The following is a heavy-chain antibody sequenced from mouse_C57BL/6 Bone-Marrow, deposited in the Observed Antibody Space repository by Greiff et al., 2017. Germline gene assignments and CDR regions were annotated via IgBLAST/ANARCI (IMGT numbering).Heavy chain of an antibody. CDR2: INPGRGST. CDR1: GYTFTSYW. Sequence: QVQLQQPGAELVKPGASVTMSRKASGYTFTSYWITWVKQRPGQGLEWIGDINPGRGSTNYNEKFKSKATLTVDTSSSTAYMQLSSLTSEASAFYYCARERWLAYWGQGTLVTVSA. CDR3: ARERWLAY. J-gene: IGHJ3*01. V-gene: IGHV1-55*01.